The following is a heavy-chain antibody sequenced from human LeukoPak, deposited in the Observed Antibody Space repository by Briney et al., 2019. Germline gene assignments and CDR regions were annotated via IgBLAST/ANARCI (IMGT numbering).Heavy chain of an antibody. D-gene: IGHD4-17*01. CDR3: ARVDYGDYVYY. CDR1: GGSITSSNYC. CDR2: ICYTGGT. J-gene: IGHJ4*02. V-gene: IGHV4-39*07. Sequence: SETLSLTCSVSGGSITSSNYCWAWIRQPPGKGLEWIGSICYTGGTYYSPSLKGRVTLSVDTSKNQFSLNLISLTAADTAVYYCARVDYGDYVYYWGQGTLVTVSS.